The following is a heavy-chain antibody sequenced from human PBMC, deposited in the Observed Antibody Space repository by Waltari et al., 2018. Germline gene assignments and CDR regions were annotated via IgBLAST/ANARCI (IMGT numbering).Heavy chain of an antibody. CDR3: ARGGGDPQNLDY. V-gene: IGHV4-59*11. Sequence: QVQLQESGPGLVKPSETLSLTCTVSGGSISSHYWSWIRQPPGKGLEWIGYIYYSGSTNYNPSLKSRVTISVDTSKNQFALKLSSVTAADTAVYYCARGGGDPQNLDYWGQGTLVTVSS. J-gene: IGHJ4*02. CDR1: GGSISSHY. D-gene: IGHD4-17*01. CDR2: IYYSGST.